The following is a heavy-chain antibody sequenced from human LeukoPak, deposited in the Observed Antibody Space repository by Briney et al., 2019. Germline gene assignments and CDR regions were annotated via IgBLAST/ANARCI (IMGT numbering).Heavy chain of an antibody. Sequence: GSLRLSCAASGFTFSSYWMSWVRQAPGRGLEWVANIKQDGSEKYYVDSVKGRFTISRDNAKNSLYLQMNSLRAEDTAVYYCAREGDRIDAFDIWGQGTMVTVSS. V-gene: IGHV3-7*01. CDR1: GFTFSSYW. J-gene: IGHJ3*02. CDR3: AREGDRIDAFDI. CDR2: IKQDGSEK. D-gene: IGHD1-14*01.